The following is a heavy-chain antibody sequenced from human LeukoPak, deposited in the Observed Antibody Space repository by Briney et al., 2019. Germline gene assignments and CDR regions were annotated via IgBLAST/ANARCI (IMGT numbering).Heavy chain of an antibody. J-gene: IGHJ6*02. D-gene: IGHD3-3*01. Sequence: PGGSLRLSCAASGFTVSSNDMSWVRQAPGKGLEWVSVIYSGGSTYYADSVKGRFTISRDNSKNTLYLQMNSLRAEDTAVYYCASIGPSISPYYDFWSGYYRDYYYGMDVWGQGTTVTVSS. CDR1: GFTVSSND. CDR3: ASIGPSISPYYDFWSGYYRDYYYGMDV. V-gene: IGHV3-53*01. CDR2: IYSGGST.